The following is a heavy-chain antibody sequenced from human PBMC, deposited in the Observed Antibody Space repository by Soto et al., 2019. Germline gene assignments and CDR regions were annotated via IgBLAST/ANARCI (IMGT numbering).Heavy chain of an antibody. Sequence: GGSLRLSCAASGFTFSTYGMHWVRQAPGKGLEWVAVIWYDGSNKYYADSVKGRFTISRDSSKNTLYLQMNSLRAEDTAVYYCARAGLGAAAYGMDVWGQGTTVTVSS. CDR2: IWYDGSNK. CDR1: GFTFSTYG. J-gene: IGHJ6*02. CDR3: ARAGLGAAAYGMDV. V-gene: IGHV3-33*01. D-gene: IGHD2-2*01.